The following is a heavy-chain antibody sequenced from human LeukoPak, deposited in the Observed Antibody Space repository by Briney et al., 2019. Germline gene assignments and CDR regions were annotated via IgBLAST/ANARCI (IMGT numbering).Heavy chain of an antibody. CDR1: GGSISSGNYY. CDR3: ASIYYYDSAPFDP. V-gene: IGHV4-61*02. Sequence: SQTLSLTCTVSGGSISSGNYYWSWIRQPAGKGLEWIGRIYSSGSANYNPSLKSRVTISVDTSKNQFSLKLSSVTAADTAVYYCASIYYYDSAPFDPWGQGTLVTVSS. D-gene: IGHD3-22*01. CDR2: IYSSGSA. J-gene: IGHJ5*02.